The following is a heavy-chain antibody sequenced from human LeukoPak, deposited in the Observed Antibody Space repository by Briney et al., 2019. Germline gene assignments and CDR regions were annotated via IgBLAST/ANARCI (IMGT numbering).Heavy chain of an antibody. Sequence: GGSLRLSCAASGFTFDDYGMSWVRQAPGKGLEWVSGINWNGCSTGYADSVKGRFTISRDNAKNSLYLQMNSLRAEDTALYHCARGDSSGWYSVFDYWGQGTLVTVSS. CDR3: ARGDSSGWYSVFDY. D-gene: IGHD6-19*01. CDR1: GFTFDDYG. V-gene: IGHV3-20*01. CDR2: INWNGCST. J-gene: IGHJ4*02.